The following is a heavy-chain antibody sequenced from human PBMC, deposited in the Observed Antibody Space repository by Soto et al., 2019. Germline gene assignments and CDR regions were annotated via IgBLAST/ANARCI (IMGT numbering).Heavy chain of an antibody. V-gene: IGHV4-4*07. CDR2: IYATGTT. CDR1: GASISGFY. D-gene: IGHD1-1*01. CDR3: VRDGTKTLRDWFDP. J-gene: IGHJ5*02. Sequence: PSETLSLTCTVSGASISGFYWSWIRKSAGKGLEWSGRIYATGTTDYNPSLKSRVMMSVDTSKKQFSLKLRSVTAADTAVYYCVRDGTKTLRDWFDPWGQGISVTSPQ.